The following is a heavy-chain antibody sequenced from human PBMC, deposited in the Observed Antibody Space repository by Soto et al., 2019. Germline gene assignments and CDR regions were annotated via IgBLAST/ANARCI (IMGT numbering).Heavy chain of an antibody. D-gene: IGHD6-19*01. CDR3: ARARGSSWYNWFDP. Sequence: QVQLVQSGAEVRKPGSSVKVSCKASGGNFSNYAISWVRQAPGQGLEWMGGIIVLFGTTNYAQKFRGRLTVSADESTSTAYMELGRLSFDDTAIYYCARARGSSWYNWFDPWGQGPLVTVSS. V-gene: IGHV1-69*01. CDR2: IIVLFGTT. CDR1: GGNFSNYA. J-gene: IGHJ5*02.